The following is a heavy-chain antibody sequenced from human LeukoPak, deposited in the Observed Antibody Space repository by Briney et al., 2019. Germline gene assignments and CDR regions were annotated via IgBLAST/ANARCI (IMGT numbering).Heavy chain of an antibody. CDR3: ARNRSPPYYYYYYMDV. V-gene: IGHV1-2*02. Sequence: ASVKVSCNASGGTFSSYAISWVRQAPGQGLEWMGWINPNSGGTNYAQKFQGRVTMTRDTSISTAYMELSRLRSDDTAVYYCARNRSPPYYYYYYMDVWGKGTTVTVSS. CDR2: INPNSGGT. D-gene: IGHD3-16*02. J-gene: IGHJ6*03. CDR1: GGTFSSYA.